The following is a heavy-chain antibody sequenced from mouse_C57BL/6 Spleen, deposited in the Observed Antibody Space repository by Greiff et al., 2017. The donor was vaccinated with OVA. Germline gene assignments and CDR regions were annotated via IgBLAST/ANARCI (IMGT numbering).Heavy chain of an antibody. CDR1: GYSFTSYY. V-gene: IGHV1-66*01. J-gene: IGHJ2*01. Sequence: VQLQQSGPELVKPGASVKISCKASGYSFTSYYIHWVKQRPGQGLEWIGWIYPGSGNTKYNEKFKGKATLTADTSSSTAYMQLSSLTSADSAVYYCARGTAQARDYWGQGTTLTVSS. CDR2: IYPGSGNT. CDR3: ARGTAQARDY. D-gene: IGHD3-2*02.